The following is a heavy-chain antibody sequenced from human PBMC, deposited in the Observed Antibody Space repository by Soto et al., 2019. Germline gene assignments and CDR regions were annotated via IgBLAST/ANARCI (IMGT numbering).Heavy chain of an antibody. CDR3: ARKDYGDYAFDY. J-gene: IGHJ4*02. CDR1: GGSISSYY. CDR2: IYYSGST. D-gene: IGHD4-17*01. Sequence: SETLSLTCTVSGGSISSYYWSWIRQPPGKGLEWIGYIYYSGSTNYNPSLKSRVTISVDTSKSQFSLKLSSVTAADTAVYYCARKDYGDYAFDYWGQGTLVTVSS. V-gene: IGHV4-59*01.